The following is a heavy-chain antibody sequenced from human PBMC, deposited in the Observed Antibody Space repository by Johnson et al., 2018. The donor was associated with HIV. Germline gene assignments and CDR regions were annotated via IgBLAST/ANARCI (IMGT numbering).Heavy chain of an antibody. Sequence: QVQLVESGGGVVQPGGSLRLSCAVSGFTFSSYGMHWVRQAPGKGLEWVAFIRYDGSNKYYADSVKGRFTISRDNSKNTLYLQMNSLRADDTAVYYCTKVWGFYYGQYHDAFDIWGQGTMITVSS. D-gene: IGHD3-10*01. V-gene: IGHV3-30*02. CDR1: GFTFSSYG. CDR3: TKVWGFYYGQYHDAFDI. CDR2: IRYDGSNK. J-gene: IGHJ3*02.